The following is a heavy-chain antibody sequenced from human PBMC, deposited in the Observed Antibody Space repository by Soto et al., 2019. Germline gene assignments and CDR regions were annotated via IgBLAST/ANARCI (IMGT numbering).Heavy chain of an antibody. CDR1: GFTFSSYA. Sequence: GSLRLSCAASGFTFSSYAMSWVRQAPGKGLEWVLAISGRGGRTYYADSVKGRFTISRDNSKNTLYLQMNSLRAEGTAVYYCAKDLVRGIDFGVVIMTCGMDVWGQGTTVTVSS. J-gene: IGHJ6*02. CDR3: AKDLVRGIDFGVVIMTCGMDV. CDR2: ISGRGGRT. D-gene: IGHD3-3*01. V-gene: IGHV3-23*01.